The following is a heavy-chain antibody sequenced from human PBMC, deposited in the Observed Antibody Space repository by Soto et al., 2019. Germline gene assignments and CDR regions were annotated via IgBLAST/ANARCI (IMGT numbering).Heavy chain of an antibody. CDR2: MNPNSGNT. CDR1: GYTFTSYD. V-gene: IGHV1-8*01. CDR3: ARGGGALITIFWSGYYTAPYYYGMDV. D-gene: IGHD3-3*01. Sequence: GASVKVSCKASGYTFTSYDINWARQATGQGLEWMGWMNPNSGNTGYAQKFQGRVTMTRNTSISTAYMELSSLRSEDTAVYYCARGGGALITIFWSGYYTAPYYYGMDVWGQGTTVTVSS. J-gene: IGHJ6*02.